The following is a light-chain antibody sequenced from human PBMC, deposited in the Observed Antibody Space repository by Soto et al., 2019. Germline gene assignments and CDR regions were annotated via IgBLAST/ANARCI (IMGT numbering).Light chain of an antibody. CDR3: QQLDRYPFT. Sequence: DIQLTQSPSFLSASVGDRVTMTCQASLGISGYLAWYQQKPGKVPRLLIYSASSLQSGVPSRFSGSGSGTEFTLTISSLQPEDFASYYCQQLDRYPFTFGGGTKVEI. CDR1: LGISGY. V-gene: IGKV1-9*01. J-gene: IGKJ4*01. CDR2: SAS.